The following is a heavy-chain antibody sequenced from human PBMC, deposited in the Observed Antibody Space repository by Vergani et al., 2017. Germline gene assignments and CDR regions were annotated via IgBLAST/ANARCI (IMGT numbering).Heavy chain of an antibody. CDR2: IIPIFGTA. V-gene: IGHV1-69*18. Sequence: QVQLVQSGAEVKKPGASVKVSCKVSGYTLTELSMHWVRQAPGKGLEWMGRIIPIFGTANYAQKFQGRVTITADESTSTAYMELSSLRSEDTAVYYCALIPYQLELRSYYYYGMDVWGQGTTVTVSS. D-gene: IGHD1-7*01. J-gene: IGHJ6*02. CDR1: GYTLTELS. CDR3: ALIPYQLELRSYYYYGMDV.